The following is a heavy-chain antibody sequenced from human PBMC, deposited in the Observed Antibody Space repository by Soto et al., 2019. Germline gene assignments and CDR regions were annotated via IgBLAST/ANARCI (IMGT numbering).Heavy chain of an antibody. J-gene: IGHJ6*02. CDR2: IYYSGST. CDR3: ARGGDFWSGYYTRPGYYYYGMDV. D-gene: IGHD3-3*01. Sequence: SETLSLTCTVSGGSISSYYWSWIRQPPGKGLEWFGYIYYSGSTNYNPSLKSRVTISVDTSKNQFSLKLSSVTAADTAVYYCARGGDFWSGYYTRPGYYYYGMDVWGQGTTVTVS. CDR1: GGSISSYY. V-gene: IGHV4-59*01.